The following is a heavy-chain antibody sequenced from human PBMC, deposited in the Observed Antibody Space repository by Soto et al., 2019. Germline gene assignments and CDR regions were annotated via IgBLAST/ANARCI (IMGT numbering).Heavy chain of an antibody. CDR2: IWYDGSNK. J-gene: IGHJ4*02. Sequence: ESGGGVVQPGRSLRLSCAASGFTFSSYGMHWVRQAPGKGLEWVAVIWYDGSNKYYADSVKGRFTISRDNSKNTLYLQMNSLRAEDTAVYYCAREWEAGGYYFDYWGQGTLVTVSS. CDR1: GFTFSSYG. V-gene: IGHV3-33*01. CDR3: AREWEAGGYYFDY. D-gene: IGHD1-26*01.